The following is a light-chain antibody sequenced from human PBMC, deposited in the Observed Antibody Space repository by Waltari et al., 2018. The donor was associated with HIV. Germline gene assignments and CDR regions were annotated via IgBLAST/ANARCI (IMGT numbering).Light chain of an antibody. CDR2: EVS. CDR1: SSDVGGYNY. V-gene: IGLV2-8*01. CDR3: SSYAGSNNLV. Sequence: QSALTQPPSASGSPGQSVAISCTGTSSDVGGYNYVSWYQQHPGKAPKLMIYEVSKRPSGVPDRVSGSKSGNTASLTVSGLQAEDEADYDCSSYAGSNNLVFGTGTKVTVL. J-gene: IGLJ1*01.